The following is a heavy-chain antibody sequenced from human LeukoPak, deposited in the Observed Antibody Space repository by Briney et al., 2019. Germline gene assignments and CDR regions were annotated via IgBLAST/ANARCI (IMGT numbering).Heavy chain of an antibody. D-gene: IGHD1-26*01. CDR2: INPSGGST. CDR3: ARDRVGATILDY. Sequence: GASVKVSCKASGCTFTSYYMHWVRQAPGQGLEWMGIINPSGGSTSYAQKFQGRVTMTRDTSTSTVYMELSSLRSEDTAVYYCARDRVGATILDYWGQGTLVTVSS. J-gene: IGHJ4*02. CDR1: GCTFTSYY. V-gene: IGHV1-46*01.